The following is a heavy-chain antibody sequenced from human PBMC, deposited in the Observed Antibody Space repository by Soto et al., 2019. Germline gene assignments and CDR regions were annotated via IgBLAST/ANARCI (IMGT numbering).Heavy chain of an antibody. Sequence: QVQLQESGPGLVKPSGALSLTCAVSGGSISNNNCWNWVRQPPGTGLEWIGEIYHSGTANYNPSLKSRVTISVDKSNNQFSLTLNSVTAADTAVYYCARRRITTFGVVITGYGMDVWGQGTTVTVSS. CDR1: GGSISNNNC. D-gene: IGHD3-3*01. CDR2: IYHSGTA. J-gene: IGHJ6*02. CDR3: ARRRITTFGVVITGYGMDV. V-gene: IGHV4-4*02.